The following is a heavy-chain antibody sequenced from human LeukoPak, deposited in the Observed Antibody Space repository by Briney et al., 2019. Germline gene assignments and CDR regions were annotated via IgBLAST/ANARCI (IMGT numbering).Heavy chain of an antibody. CDR1: GYTFTGYY. V-gene: IGHV1-2*02. J-gene: IGHJ6*02. CDR3: ARDIVGTPSDAPYDYFYYYGMDV. CDR2: IIPNSGGT. Sequence: ASVTVSCKASGYTFTGYYMHWVRQAPGQGLEWMGWIIPNSGGTNYAQKFQGRVTMTRDTSISTAYMELSRLRSDDTAVYYCARDIVGTPSDAPYDYFYYYGMDVWGPGTTVTVSS. D-gene: IGHD1-26*01.